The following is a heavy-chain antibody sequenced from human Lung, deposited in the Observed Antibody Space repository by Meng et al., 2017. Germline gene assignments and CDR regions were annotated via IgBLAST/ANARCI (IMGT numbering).Heavy chain of an antibody. CDR2: INPKSGDT. CDR1: GYNFPDYY. Sequence: VQLVHTGGEGKEPGASVKVSCKPSGYNFPDYYLHWVRRAPGQGLEWMGRINPKSGDTHYAKKFQARVTMTGDTSISTAYMELSGLRSDDTAMYYCARDEDISAAGKLFGDYWGQGTLVTVSS. CDR3: ARDEDISAAGKLFGDY. J-gene: IGHJ4*02. V-gene: IGHV1-2*06. D-gene: IGHD6-25*01.